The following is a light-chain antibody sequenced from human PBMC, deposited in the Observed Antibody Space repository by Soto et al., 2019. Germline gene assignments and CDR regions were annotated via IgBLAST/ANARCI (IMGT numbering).Light chain of an antibody. CDR2: KNN. CDR3: AAWDDSLSGLV. Sequence: QSVLTQPPSTSGTPGQRVTISCSGGSSNIGSNYVFWYQQLPGTAPKLLIYKNNQRPSGVSDRFSGSKSATSASLAISGLRSEDEADYYCAAWDDSLSGLVFGGGTKVTVL. J-gene: IGLJ3*02. CDR1: SSNIGSNY. V-gene: IGLV1-47*01.